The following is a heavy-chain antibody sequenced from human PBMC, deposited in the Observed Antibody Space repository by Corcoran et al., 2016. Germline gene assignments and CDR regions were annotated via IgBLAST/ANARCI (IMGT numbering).Heavy chain of an antibody. CDR2: ISYDGSNK. CDR3: AKHPRGGGYFDY. D-gene: IGHD5-12*01. J-gene: IGHJ4*02. V-gene: IGHV3-30*18. Sequence: QVQLVESGGGVVQPGRSLRLSCAASGFTFSSYGMHWVRQAPGKGLEWVAVISYDGSNKYYADSVKGLFTISRDNSKNTLYLQMNSLRAEDTAVYFCAKHPRGGGYFDYWGQGTLVTVSS. CDR1: GFTFSSYG.